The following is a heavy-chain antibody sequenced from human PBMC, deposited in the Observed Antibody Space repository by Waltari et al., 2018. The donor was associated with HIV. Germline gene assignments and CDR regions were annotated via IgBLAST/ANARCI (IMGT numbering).Heavy chain of an antibody. CDR1: GFTFSSYS. CDR3: ARDSYRGSTNPYFDY. V-gene: IGHV3-21*01. Sequence: EVQLVESGGGLVKPGGSLRLSCAASGFTFSSYSMNWVRQAPGKGLEWVSSISSSSSYIYYADSVKGRFTISRDNAKNSLYLQMNSLRAEDTAVYYCARDSYRGSTNPYFDYWGQGTLVTVSS. D-gene: IGHD3-10*01. J-gene: IGHJ4*02. CDR2: ISSSSSYI.